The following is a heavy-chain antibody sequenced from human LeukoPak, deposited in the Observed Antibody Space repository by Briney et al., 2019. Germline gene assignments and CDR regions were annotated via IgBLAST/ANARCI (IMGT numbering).Heavy chain of an antibody. V-gene: IGHV3-23*01. J-gene: IGHJ4*02. D-gene: IGHD3-10*01. CDR3: AKPYGSGSYYYEPDPGFDY. Sequence: GRSLRLSCAASGFTFSSYAMSWVRQAPGKGLEWVSAISGSGGSTYYADSVKGRFTISRDNSKNTLYLQMNSLRAEDTAVYYCAKPYGSGSYYYEPDPGFDYWGQGTLVTVSS. CDR2: ISGSGGST. CDR1: GFTFSSYA.